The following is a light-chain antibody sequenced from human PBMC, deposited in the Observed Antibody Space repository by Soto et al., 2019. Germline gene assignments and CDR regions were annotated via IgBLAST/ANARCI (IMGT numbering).Light chain of an antibody. V-gene: IGKV3-11*01. CDR3: QQSSNWPSIY. CDR1: QSVSSY. Sequence: EIVLTQSPATLALSPGEIATLSCSASQSVSSYLAWYQQKPGQAPRLLIYDASNRATGIPARFSGSGSGTDSTLTINSLEPEDSAVYYCQQSSNWPSIYFGQGTRLEIK. J-gene: IGKJ5*01. CDR2: DAS.